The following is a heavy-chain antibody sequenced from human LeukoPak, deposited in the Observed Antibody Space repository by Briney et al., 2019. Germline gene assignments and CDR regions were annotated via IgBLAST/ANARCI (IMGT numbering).Heavy chain of an antibody. CDR3: ARAANYDSSGRDY. Sequence: GRSLRLSCAASGFTFDDYAMHWVRQAPGKGLEWVSGISWNSGSIGYADSVKGRFPISRDNAKNSLYLQMNSLRAEDTALYYCARAANYDSSGRDYWGQGTLVTVSS. J-gene: IGHJ4*02. V-gene: IGHV3-9*01. D-gene: IGHD3-22*01. CDR1: GFTFDDYA. CDR2: ISWNSGSI.